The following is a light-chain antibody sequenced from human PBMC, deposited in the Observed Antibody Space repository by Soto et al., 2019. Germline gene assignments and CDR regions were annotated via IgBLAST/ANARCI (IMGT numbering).Light chain of an antibody. V-gene: IGKV3-11*01. CDR1: QSVSSS. CDR3: QQRYSWLRA. CDR2: SGD. J-gene: IGKJ1*01. Sequence: EVVVTQAPDTLSFSRGETATLSCRASQSVSSSVAWYQHKPGQSPRLVVYSGDKRAPGIPPRFSGSGSGTDFTLTISSLESDDFAIYYCQQRYSWLRAFGPGTKVDIK.